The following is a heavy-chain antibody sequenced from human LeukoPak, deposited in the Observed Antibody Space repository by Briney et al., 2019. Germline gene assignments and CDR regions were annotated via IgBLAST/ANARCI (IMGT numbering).Heavy chain of an antibody. CDR2: INHSGST. CDR3: ASYLPGITIFGVAGGSFDI. J-gene: IGHJ3*02. CDR1: GGSFSGYY. Sequence: PSETLSLTCAVYGGSFSGYYWSWIRQPPGKGLEWIGEINHSGSTNYNPSLKSRVTISVDTSKNQFSLKLSSVTAADTAVYYCASYLPGITIFGVAGGSFDIWGQGTMVTVSS. D-gene: IGHD3-3*01. V-gene: IGHV4-34*01.